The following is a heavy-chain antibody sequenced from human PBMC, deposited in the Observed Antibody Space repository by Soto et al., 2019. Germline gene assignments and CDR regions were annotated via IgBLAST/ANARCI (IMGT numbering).Heavy chain of an antibody. CDR2: ISSSGSTI. J-gene: IGHJ4*02. CDR3: PRNNYTSSPNDY. D-gene: IGHD6-13*01. CDR1: GFTFSDYY. V-gene: IGHV3-11*01. Sequence: QVQLVESGGGLVKPGGSLRLSCAASGFTFSDYYMSWIRQAPGKGLEWVSHISSSGSTIYYADSVKGRFTISRDNAKNSLYQKINRQRAEYPAVYYCPRNNYTSSPNDYWGQETLVTVSS.